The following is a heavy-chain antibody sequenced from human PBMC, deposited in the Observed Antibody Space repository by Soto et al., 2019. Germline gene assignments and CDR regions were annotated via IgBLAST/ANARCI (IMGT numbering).Heavy chain of an antibody. D-gene: IGHD2-21*02. CDR3: ASYGGNSDYFDY. Sequence: QVQLVESGGGVVQPGRSLRLSCAASGFTYSSYAMHWVRQAPGKGLEWVAVISYDGSNKYYADSVKGRFTISRDNSKNTLYLQMNSLRAEDTAVHYCASYGGNSDYFDYWGQGTLVTVSS. CDR1: GFTYSSYA. J-gene: IGHJ4*02. V-gene: IGHV3-30-3*01. CDR2: ISYDGSNK.